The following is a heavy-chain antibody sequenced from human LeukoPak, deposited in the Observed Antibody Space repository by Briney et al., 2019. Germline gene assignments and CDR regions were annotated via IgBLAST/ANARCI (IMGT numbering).Heavy chain of an antibody. D-gene: IGHD2-21*01. CDR3: ASSYCGGDCYWYYYYYMDV. CDR1: GGTFSSYT. J-gene: IGHJ6*03. Sequence: SVKVSCKASGGTFSSYTISWVRQAPGQGLEWMGRIIPILGIANYAQKFQGRVTITADKSTSTAYMELSSLRSEDTAVYYCASSYCGGDCYWYYYYYMDVWGKGTTVTVSS. V-gene: IGHV1-69*02. CDR2: IIPILGIA.